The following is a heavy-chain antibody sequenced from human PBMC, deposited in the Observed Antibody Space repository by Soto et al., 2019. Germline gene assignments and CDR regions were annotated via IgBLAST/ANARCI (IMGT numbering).Heavy chain of an antibody. D-gene: IGHD2-15*01. CDR3: ARGSGRYYYSDMDV. CDR1: GFTFSSYA. J-gene: IGHJ6*02. CDR2: ISYDGSNK. V-gene: IGHV3-30-3*01. Sequence: QVQLVESGGGVVQPGRSLRLSCAASGFTFSSYAMHWVRQTPGKGLEWVAAISYDGSNKYYADSVKGRFTVSRDNSKNTVDLEMNSLRAEDTAVHYCARGSGRYYYSDMDVWGQGTTVTVSS.